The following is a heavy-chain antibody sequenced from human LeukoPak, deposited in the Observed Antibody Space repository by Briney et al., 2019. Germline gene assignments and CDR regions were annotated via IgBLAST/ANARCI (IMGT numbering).Heavy chain of an antibody. D-gene: IGHD6-6*01. Sequence: TGGSLRLSCAASGFTFSSSWMTWVRQAPGKGLEWVANIKPDGSDKYYVDSVKGRFTISRDNAKNSLYLQMNSLRDDDTAVYYCATIAVRPFFDYWGQGTLVTVSS. J-gene: IGHJ4*02. V-gene: IGHV3-7*01. CDR1: GFTFSSSW. CDR2: IKPDGSDK. CDR3: ATIAVRPFFDY.